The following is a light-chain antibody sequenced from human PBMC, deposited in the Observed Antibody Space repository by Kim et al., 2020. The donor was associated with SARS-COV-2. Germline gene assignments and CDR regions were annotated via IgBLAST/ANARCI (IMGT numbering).Light chain of an antibody. CDR1: SSNIGSNY. Sequence: ELTQPPSASGSPGQRVTISCSGSSSNIGSNYVYWYQQLPGTAPKLLIYRNTHRPSGVPDRFSGSKSATSTSLAISGLRSEDEADYYCAIWDATLSGWVFGGGTKVTVL. J-gene: IGLJ3*02. V-gene: IGLV1-47*01. CDR2: RNT. CDR3: AIWDATLSGWV.